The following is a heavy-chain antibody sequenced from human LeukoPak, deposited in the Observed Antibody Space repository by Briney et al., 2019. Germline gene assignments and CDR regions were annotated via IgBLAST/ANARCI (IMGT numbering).Heavy chain of an antibody. CDR2: IRYDGLNK. D-gene: IGHD6-19*01. V-gene: IGHV3-30*02. CDR1: GFTFSSYD. Sequence: GGSLRLSCAASGFTFSSYDMHWVRQAPGKGLEWVAFIRYDGLNKYYPDSVKGRFTISRDNSKNTLYLQMNSLRAEDMAVYYCAKGMEGKWLDYHYFDYWGQGTLVTVSS. J-gene: IGHJ4*02. CDR3: AKGMEGKWLDYHYFDY.